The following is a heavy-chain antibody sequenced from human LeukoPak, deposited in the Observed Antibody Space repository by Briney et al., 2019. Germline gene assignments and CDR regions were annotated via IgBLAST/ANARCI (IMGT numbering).Heavy chain of an antibody. CDR3: ARSGSYFYFDY. Sequence: GGSLRLSCAASGFTFTSYWMGWVRQAPGEGLEWVANIKPDGSEHYYVDSVKGRFIISRDNAKNSVYLQMNSLRAEDTTVYYCARSGSYFYFDYWGQGTLVTVSS. CDR2: IKPDGSEH. V-gene: IGHV3-7*01. CDR1: GFTFTSYW. D-gene: IGHD3-10*01. J-gene: IGHJ4*02.